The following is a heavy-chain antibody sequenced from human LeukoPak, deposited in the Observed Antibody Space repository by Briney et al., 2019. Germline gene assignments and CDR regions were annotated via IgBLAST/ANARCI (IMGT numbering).Heavy chain of an antibody. Sequence: GRSLRLSCAASGFTFSRYGMHWVRQAPGKGLEWVADIWYDGSNKYYGDSVKGRFTISRDNSKNTMYLQMNSLRAEDTAVYYCARDQCSGGSCHNDWYFDLWGRGTPVTVSS. D-gene: IGHD2-15*01. CDR1: GFTFSRYG. J-gene: IGHJ2*01. V-gene: IGHV3-33*01. CDR3: ARDQCSGGSCHNDWYFDL. CDR2: IWYDGSNK.